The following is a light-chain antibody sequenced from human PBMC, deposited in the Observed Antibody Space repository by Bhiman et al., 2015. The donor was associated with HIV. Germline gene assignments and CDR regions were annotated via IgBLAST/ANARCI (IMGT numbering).Light chain of an antibody. CDR1: SSDIGSSNY. J-gene: IGLJ3*02. CDR3: CSYAGTYTFV. CDR2: EVT. Sequence: QSALTQPPSASGSPGQSVTISCTGASSDIGSSNYVSWYQQHPGKAPKLMIYEVTKRPSGVPDRFSGSKSGNTASLTVSGLQAEDEADYYCCSYAGTYTFVFGGGTKLTVL. V-gene: IGLV2-8*01.